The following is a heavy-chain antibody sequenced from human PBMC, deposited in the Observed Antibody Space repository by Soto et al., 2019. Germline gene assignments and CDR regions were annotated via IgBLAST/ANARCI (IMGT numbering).Heavy chain of an antibody. V-gene: IGHV1-69*13. J-gene: IGHJ6*02. CDR3: ARDLGGVTDFWSGYNYYYYYGMDV. CDR2: IIPIFGTA. D-gene: IGHD3-3*01. CDR1: GGTFSSYA. Sequence: GASVKVSCKASGGTFSSYAISWVRQAPGQGLEWMGGIIPIFGTANYAQKFQGRVTITADESTSTAYMELSSLRSEDTAVYYCARDLGGVTDFWSGYNYYYYYGMDVWGQGTTVTVSS.